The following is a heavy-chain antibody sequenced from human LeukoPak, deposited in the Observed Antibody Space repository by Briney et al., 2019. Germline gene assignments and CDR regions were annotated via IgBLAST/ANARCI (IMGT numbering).Heavy chain of an antibody. CDR2: INHSGGT. D-gene: IGHD6-19*01. Sequence: PSETLSLTCVVYGGSFSGYCWSWIRQPPGKGLEWIGEINHSGGTNYNPSLKSRVTISVDTSKNQFSLKLSSVTAADTAVYYCARRPAVVWFDPWGQGTLVTVSS. CDR3: ARRPAVVWFDP. J-gene: IGHJ5*02. V-gene: IGHV4-34*01. CDR1: GGSFSGYC.